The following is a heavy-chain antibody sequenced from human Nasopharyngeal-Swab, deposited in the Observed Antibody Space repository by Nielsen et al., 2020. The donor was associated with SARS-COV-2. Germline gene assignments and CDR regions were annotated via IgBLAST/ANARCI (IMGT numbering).Heavy chain of an antibody. J-gene: IGHJ4*02. D-gene: IGHD4-17*01. V-gene: IGHV3-23*01. CDR1: GFSFSTYA. CDR2: ISDGGDST. CDR3: AQDDDYGDYGVEFCAF. Sequence: GESLKISCAASGFSFSTYAMSWVRLAPGKGLEWVSSISDGGDSTFYADSVKGRFTISRDNSENTLYLQMSSLRADDTAVYYCAQDDDYGDYGVEFCAFWGPGTLVTVSS.